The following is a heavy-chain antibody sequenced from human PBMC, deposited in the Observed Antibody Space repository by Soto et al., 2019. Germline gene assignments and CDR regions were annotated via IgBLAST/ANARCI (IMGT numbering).Heavy chain of an antibody. CDR2: IYATGTT. V-gene: IGHV4-4*07. D-gene: IGHD1-1*01. Sequence: PSETPSLTCTFSEASISVYYWSWIGKSAGKGLEWIGRIYATGTTDYNPSLKSRVMMSVDTSKKQFSLKLRSVTAADTAVYYCVRDGTKNLRDWFDPWGQGISVTVSS. CDR3: VRDGTKNLRDWFDP. J-gene: IGHJ5*02. CDR1: EASISVYY.